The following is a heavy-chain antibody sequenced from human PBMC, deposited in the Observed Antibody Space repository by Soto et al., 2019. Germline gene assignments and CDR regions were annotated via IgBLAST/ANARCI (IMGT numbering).Heavy chain of an antibody. Sequence: QVQLVQSGAEVKKSGASVKVSCKASRYTFISYDINWVRQATGRGLEWMGWMNPNSGNTGYAQKFQGRITMTRNTSMNTAYMELSSLRSEDTAVYYCARGQEVWWNAGPLGLHGLDVWGQGTTVTVSS. CDR2: MNPNSGNT. D-gene: IGHD3-16*01. CDR3: ARGQEVWWNAGPLGLHGLDV. J-gene: IGHJ6*02. CDR1: RYTFISYD. V-gene: IGHV1-8*01.